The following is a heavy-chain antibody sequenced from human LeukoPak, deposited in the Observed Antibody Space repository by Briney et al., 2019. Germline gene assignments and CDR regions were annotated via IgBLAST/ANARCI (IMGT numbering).Heavy chain of an antibody. J-gene: IGHJ4*02. CDR2: ISSNNNYL. CDR1: GFTFSSLS. V-gene: IGHV3-21*01. Sequence: GGSLRLSCAASGFTFSSLSMNWFRQAPGKGLEWVSSISSNNNYLHYADSVKGRFSISRDNAKSSLFLQMHGLTVEDTAVYYCARGAYSSGWAYFDHWGQGTLVTVSS. D-gene: IGHD6-19*01. CDR3: ARGAYSSGWAYFDH.